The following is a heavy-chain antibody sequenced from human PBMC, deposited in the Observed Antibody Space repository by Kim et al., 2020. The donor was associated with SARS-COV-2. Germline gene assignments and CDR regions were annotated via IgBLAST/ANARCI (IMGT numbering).Heavy chain of an antibody. CDR3: ATSTVLQTWLDGGGWFDP. D-gene: IGHD2-15*01. CDR2: FDPEDGET. Sequence: ASVKVSCKVSGYTLTELSMHWVRQAPGKGLEWMGGFDPEDGETIYAQKFQGRVTMTEDTSTYTAYMELSSLRSEDTAVYYCATSTVLQTWLDGGGWFDPWGQGTLVTVSS. J-gene: IGHJ5*02. V-gene: IGHV1-24*01. CDR1: GYTLTELS.